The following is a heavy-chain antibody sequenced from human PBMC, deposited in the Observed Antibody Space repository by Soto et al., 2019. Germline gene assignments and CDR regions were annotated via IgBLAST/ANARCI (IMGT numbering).Heavy chain of an antibody. CDR1: GFTFSSYA. V-gene: IGHV3-23*01. J-gene: IGHJ5*02. CDR3: AKAGYCSGGSCSNWFDP. CDR2: ISGSGGST. Sequence: EVQLLESGGGLVQPGGSLRLSCAASGFTFSSYAMSWVRQAPGKGLEWASAISGSGGSTYYADSVKGRFTISRDNSKNTLYLQMNSLRAEDTAVYYCAKAGYCSGGSCSNWFDPWGQGTLVTVSS. D-gene: IGHD2-15*01.